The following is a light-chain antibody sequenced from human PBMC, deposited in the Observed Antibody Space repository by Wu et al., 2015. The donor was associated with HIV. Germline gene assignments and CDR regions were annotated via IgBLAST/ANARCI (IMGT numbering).Light chain of an antibody. CDR3: QQYGNSPNT. CDR1: QSISYTY. V-gene: IGKV3-20*01. Sequence: DIVLTQSPGTLSLSPGERATLSCRASQSISYTYLAWYQQKPGQAPRLLIYGASSRATGIPDRFTGNGSGTDFTLTISRLEPEDFAVYYCQQYGNSPNTFGQGTKLEIK. CDR2: GAS. J-gene: IGKJ2*01.